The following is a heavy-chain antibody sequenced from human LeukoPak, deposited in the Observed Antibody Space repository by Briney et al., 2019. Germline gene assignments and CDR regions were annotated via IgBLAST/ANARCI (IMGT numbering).Heavy chain of an antibody. Sequence: GGSLRLSCAASGFRFSDFSMNWVRQAPGKGLEWVSSISSSSSHIYYADSVKGRFTISRHNSKNTLYLQMNSLRAEDTAVYYCARRGIAAAGLDYYYGMDVWGQGTTVTVSS. CDR2: ISSSSSHI. J-gene: IGHJ6*02. CDR1: GFRFSDFS. D-gene: IGHD6-13*01. V-gene: IGHV3-21*04. CDR3: ARRGIAAAGLDYYYGMDV.